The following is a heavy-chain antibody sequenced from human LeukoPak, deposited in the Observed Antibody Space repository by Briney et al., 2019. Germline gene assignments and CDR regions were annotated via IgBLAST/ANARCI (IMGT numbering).Heavy chain of an antibody. CDR3: ASSGSHIFGYYYYYMDV. J-gene: IGHJ6*03. CDR2: IKQDGSEK. V-gene: IGHV3-7*01. CDR1: GFTFSSYW. D-gene: IGHD3-10*01. Sequence: PGGSLRLSCAASGFTFSSYWMSWVRQAPGKGLEWAANIKQDGSEKYYVDSVKGRFTISRDNAKNSLYLQMNSLRAEDTAVHYCASSGSHIFGYYYYYMDVWGKGTTVTVSS.